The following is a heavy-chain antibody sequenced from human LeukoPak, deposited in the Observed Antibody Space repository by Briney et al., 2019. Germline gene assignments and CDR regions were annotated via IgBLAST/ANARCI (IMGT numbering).Heavy chain of an antibody. J-gene: IGHJ6*03. D-gene: IGHD2-15*01. V-gene: IGHV4-4*07. CDR3: ARETVVAAIVTYYYYYYMDV. CDR1: GGSISSYY. Sequence: KPSETLSLTRTVSGGSISSYYWSWIRQPAGKGLEWIGRIYTSGSTNYNPSLKSRVTMSVDTSKNQFSLQLSSVTAADTAVYYCARETVVAAIVTYYYYYYMDVWGKGTTVTVSS. CDR2: IYTSGST.